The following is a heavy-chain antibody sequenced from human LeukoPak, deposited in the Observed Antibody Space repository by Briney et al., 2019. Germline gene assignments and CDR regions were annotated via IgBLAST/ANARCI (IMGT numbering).Heavy chain of an antibody. J-gene: IGHJ4*02. V-gene: IGHV1-18*01. Sequence: ASVKVSCKTSVYTFTSYSIAWARQAPGQGLEMMGWISGYNGYTVYAQKFQGRVTMTTDTSTSTVYMELRSLRSDDTAVYYCARGGSLDNWGQGTLVTVSS. CDR3: ARGGSLDN. CDR1: VYTFTSYS. D-gene: IGHD1-26*01. CDR2: ISGYNGYT.